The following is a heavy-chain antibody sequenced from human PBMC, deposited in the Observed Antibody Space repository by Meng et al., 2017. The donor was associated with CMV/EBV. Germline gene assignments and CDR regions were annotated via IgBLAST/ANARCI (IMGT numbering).Heavy chain of an antibody. D-gene: IGHD3-3*01. J-gene: IGHJ6*02. V-gene: IGHV1-69*05. Sequence: SLKVSCKASGGTFSSYAISWVRQAPGQGLEWMGGIIPIFGTANYAQKFQGRVTITTDESTSTAYMELSSLRSEDTAVYYCASPITIGYYYYGMDVWGQGTTVTVSS. CDR2: IIPIFGTA. CDR1: GGTFSSYA. CDR3: ASPITIGYYYYGMDV.